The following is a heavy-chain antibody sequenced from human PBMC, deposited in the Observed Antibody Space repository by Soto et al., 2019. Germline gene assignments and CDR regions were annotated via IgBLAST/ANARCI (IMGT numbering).Heavy chain of an antibody. V-gene: IGHV3-30-3*01. CDR1: GFTFSSYA. J-gene: IGHJ4*02. CDR3: ARDWETSATGLIDS. D-gene: IGHD3-9*01. Sequence: PGGSLGLSCVASGFTFSSYALHWVRQAPGKGLEWVAVTSYDGSNKYYADSVEGRFTISRDNSKNTLYLQTSSLTTDDTAMYYCARDWETSATGLIDSWGQGTLVTVSS. CDR2: TSYDGSNK.